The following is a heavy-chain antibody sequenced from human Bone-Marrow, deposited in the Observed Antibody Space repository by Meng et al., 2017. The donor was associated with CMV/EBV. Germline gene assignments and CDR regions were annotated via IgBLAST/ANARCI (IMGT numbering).Heavy chain of an antibody. V-gene: IGHV1-69*02. D-gene: IGHD3-10*01. CDR3: ARNWFGELDWFDP. CDR2: IIPILGIA. J-gene: IGHJ5*02. Sequence: SVKVSCKASGGTFSSYTISWVRQAPGQGLEWMGRIIPILGIANYAQKFQGRVTITADKSTSTAYMELSSLRTEDTAVYYCARNWFGELDWFDPWGQGTLVTVSS. CDR1: GGTFSSYT.